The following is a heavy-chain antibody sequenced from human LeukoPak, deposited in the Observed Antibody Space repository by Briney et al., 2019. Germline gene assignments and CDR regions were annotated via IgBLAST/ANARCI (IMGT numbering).Heavy chain of an antibody. J-gene: IGHJ6*02. CDR2: ISYDRSNK. Sequence: GGSLRLSCAASGVTLSSYAMHWVRQAPGKGLEWVAVISYDRSNKYYADSVKGRFTTSRDNSKNTLYLQMNSLRAEDTAVYYCAREGSWFLSIYYYYGMDVWGQGTTVTVSS. D-gene: IGHD3-10*01. V-gene: IGHV3-30-3*01. CDR3: AREGSWFLSIYYYYGMDV. CDR1: GVTLSSYA.